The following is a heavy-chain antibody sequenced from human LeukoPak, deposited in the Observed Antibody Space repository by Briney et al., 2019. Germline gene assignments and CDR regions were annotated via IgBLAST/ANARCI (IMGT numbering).Heavy chain of an antibody. D-gene: IGHD6-13*01. J-gene: IGHJ6*03. CDR3: ARSAAAGFSYYSYYMDV. Sequence: GGSLRLSCAASGFTVSSNYMSWVRQAPGKGLEWVSVIYSGGSTYYADSVKGRFTISRDNSKNTLYLQMNSLRAEDTAVYYCARSAAAGFSYYSYYMDVWGKGTTVTVSS. CDR2: IYSGGST. V-gene: IGHV3-53*01. CDR1: GFTVSSNY.